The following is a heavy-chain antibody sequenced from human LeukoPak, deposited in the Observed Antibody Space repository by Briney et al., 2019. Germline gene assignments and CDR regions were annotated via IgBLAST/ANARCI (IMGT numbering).Heavy chain of an antibody. Sequence: GGSLRLSCAASGLTFSSYWMSWVRQAPGKGLEWVANIKQDGSEKYYVDSVKGRFTISRDNAKNSLYLQMNSLRAEDTAVYYCAREKNVLLWFGELSSGPFDYWGQGTLVTVSS. D-gene: IGHD3-10*01. V-gene: IGHV3-7*01. CDR1: GLTFSSYW. CDR3: AREKNVLLWFGELSSGPFDY. CDR2: IKQDGSEK. J-gene: IGHJ4*02.